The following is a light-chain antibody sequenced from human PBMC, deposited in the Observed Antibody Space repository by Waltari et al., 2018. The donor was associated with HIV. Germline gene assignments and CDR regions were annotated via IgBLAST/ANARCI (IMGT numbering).Light chain of an antibody. CDR3: TSYTTINTYV. V-gene: IGLV2-14*03. J-gene: IGLJ1*01. CDR2: DGS. Sequence: QSALTQPASVSGSPGPSLTIPCTGTSSDVGGYNHVSWYQQHPAKAPKVIIYDGSNRPSGVSNRFSGSKSGNTASLTISGLQAEDEADYYCTSYTTINTYVFGTGTKVTVL. CDR1: SSDVGGYNH.